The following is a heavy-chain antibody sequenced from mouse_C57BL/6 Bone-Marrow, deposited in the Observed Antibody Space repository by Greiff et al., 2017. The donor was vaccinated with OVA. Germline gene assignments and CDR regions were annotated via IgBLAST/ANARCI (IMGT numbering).Heavy chain of an antibody. V-gene: IGHV3-8*01. D-gene: IGHD1-1*01. Sequence: EVQRVESGPGLAKPSQTLSLTCSVTGYSFTSDYWNWIRKFPGNKLEYMGYISYSGSTSYNPSLKSRLSIIRDTSKNQYDLQLNSVTTEDTATCCCARKATVPGYYAMDYWGQGTSVTVSS. CDR2: ISYSGST. CDR1: GYSFTSDY. J-gene: IGHJ4*01. CDR3: ARKATVPGYYAMDY.